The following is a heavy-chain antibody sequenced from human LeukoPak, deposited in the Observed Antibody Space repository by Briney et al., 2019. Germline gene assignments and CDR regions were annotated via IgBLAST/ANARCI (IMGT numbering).Heavy chain of an antibody. Sequence: GSLRLSCAASGFSVSSNYMSWVRQAPGKGLEWVSVIYSGGSTYYADSVKGRFTVSRDNSKNTLYLQMNSLRDEDTAVYYCAGSVEMATIMFDYWGQGTLVTVSS. J-gene: IGHJ4*02. D-gene: IGHD5-24*01. CDR1: GFSVSSNY. CDR3: AGSVEMATIMFDY. V-gene: IGHV3-53*01. CDR2: IYSGGST.